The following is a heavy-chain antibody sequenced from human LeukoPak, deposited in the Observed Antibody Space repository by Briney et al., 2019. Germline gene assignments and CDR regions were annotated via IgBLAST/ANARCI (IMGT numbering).Heavy chain of an antibody. Sequence: ASVTVSCKASGYTFTDCYMHWVRQAPGQGLEWMGWINPNSGATKYAQKFQGRLTMTRDTSISTAYMELSRLRSDDTAVYYCARDAAVGGTEWFDPWGQGTLVTVSS. CDR1: GYTFTDCY. J-gene: IGHJ5*02. D-gene: IGHD6-13*01. V-gene: IGHV1-2*02. CDR3: ARDAAVGGTEWFDP. CDR2: INPNSGAT.